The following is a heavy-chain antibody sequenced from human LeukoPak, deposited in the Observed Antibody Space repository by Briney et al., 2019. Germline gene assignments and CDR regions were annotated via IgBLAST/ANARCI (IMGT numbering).Heavy chain of an antibody. V-gene: IGHV4-59*01. CDR3: ARVINWFDP. CDR1: GGSISSYY. CDR2: IYYNGST. J-gene: IGHJ5*02. Sequence: TSETLSLTCTVSGGSISSYYWSWIRQPPGKGLEWIGYIYYNGSTNYNPSLKSRVTISVDTSRNQSSLKLSSVTAADTAVYYCARVINWFDPWGQGTLVTVSS.